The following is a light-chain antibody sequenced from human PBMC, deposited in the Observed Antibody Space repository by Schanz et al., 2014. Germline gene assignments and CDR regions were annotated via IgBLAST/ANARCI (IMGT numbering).Light chain of an antibody. CDR2: GTS. Sequence: EVVMTQSPATLSVSPGERATLSCRASQSVSSNLAWYQQKPGQAPRLLIYGTSTRATGVPARFSGSGSGTEFTLTISRVEPEDFAVYYCQQYGTSPLTFGGGTKVEIK. V-gene: IGKV3-15*01. CDR3: QQYGTSPLT. J-gene: IGKJ4*01. CDR1: QSVSSN.